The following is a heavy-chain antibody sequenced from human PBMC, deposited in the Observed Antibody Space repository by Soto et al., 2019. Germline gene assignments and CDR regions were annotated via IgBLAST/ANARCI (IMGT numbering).Heavy chain of an antibody. CDR2: ISAYNGNT. Sequence: QVQLVQSGAEVKKPGASVKVSCKASGYTFTSYGISWVRQAPGQGLEWMGWISAYNGNTNYAQKLQGRVTMTTDTXXSXAXMALRSLRSDDTAVYYCARVVTVVAATQGFVSYFDSWGQGTLVTVSS. V-gene: IGHV1-18*01. CDR3: ARVVTVVAATQGFVSYFDS. CDR1: GYTFTSYG. D-gene: IGHD2-15*01. J-gene: IGHJ4*02.